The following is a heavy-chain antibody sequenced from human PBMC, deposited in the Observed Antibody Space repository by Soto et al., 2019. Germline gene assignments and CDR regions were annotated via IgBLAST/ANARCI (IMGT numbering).Heavy chain of an antibody. J-gene: IGHJ3*01. CDR3: ARDGGGFGELLLNSYDAFDL. Sequence: LRLSCTASGFSFSTYAMYWVRQAPGKGLEWVAIISYDGSNAQYADSVKGRFTVARDNSKNTLYLQMHSLTAEDTAVYYCARDGGGFGELLLNSYDAFDLWGQGKLVTVSS. CDR1: GFSFSTYA. CDR2: ISYDGSNA. D-gene: IGHD3-10*01. V-gene: IGHV3-30*04.